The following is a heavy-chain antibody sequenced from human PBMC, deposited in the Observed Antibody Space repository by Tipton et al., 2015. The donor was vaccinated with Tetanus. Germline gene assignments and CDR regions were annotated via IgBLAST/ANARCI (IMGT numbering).Heavy chain of an antibody. CDR1: RGSISSSNYY. CDR3: ARTSIPAADYCFDY. CDR2: IYYSGST. Sequence: TLSLTCTVSRGSISSSNYYWGWIRQPPGKGLEWIGSIYYSGSTYYNPSLKSRVTISVDTSKNQFSLKLSSVTAVDTAVYYCARTSIPAADYCFDYWGQGTLVTVSS. D-gene: IGHD2-2*01. J-gene: IGHJ4*02. V-gene: IGHV4-39*01.